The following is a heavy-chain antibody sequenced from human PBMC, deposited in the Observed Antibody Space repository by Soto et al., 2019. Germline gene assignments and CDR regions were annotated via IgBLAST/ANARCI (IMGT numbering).Heavy chain of an antibody. J-gene: IGHJ6*02. CDR2: IHLDGSEK. D-gene: IGHD5-18*01. CDR3: ARDGSTSWYSYDYHGMDV. Sequence: EVQLVESGGGLVQPGGSLRLSCAASGFTFRTYWLSWVRQVPGKGLEWVANIHLDGSEKNYVDSVKGRFTISRDNARNSLYLPMSSLRAEDTALYYCARDGSTSWYSYDYHGMDVWGQGTTVTVSS. V-gene: IGHV3-7*05. CDR1: GFTFRTYW.